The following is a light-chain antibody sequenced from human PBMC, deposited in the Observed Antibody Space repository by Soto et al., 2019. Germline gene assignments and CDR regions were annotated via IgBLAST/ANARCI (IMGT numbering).Light chain of an antibody. Sequence: VVTQSRATLRWAAGESGSRWWRYSQSVGSGSLGWYQQRPGQAPRLVIYDTFNRATGVPARFIGSGSGPDFTFASSRLEPEDSALYPCRQYGRPPTTLGQGTKVDIK. CDR2: DTF. CDR1: QSVGSGS. CDR3: RQYGRPPTT. J-gene: IGKJ1*01. V-gene: IGKV3-20*01.